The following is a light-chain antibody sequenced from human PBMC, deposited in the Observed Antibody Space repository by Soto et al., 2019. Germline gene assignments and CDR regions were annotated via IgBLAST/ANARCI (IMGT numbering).Light chain of an antibody. Sequence: EIVLTQSPGTLSLSPGERATLSCRASQSVSSRFLAWYQQRPGQAPRLLIYGASSRATGIPDRFSGSGSGTDFTLTISGLETEDFALYYCQQYGDSRTCGQVTKVDIK. V-gene: IGKV3-20*01. CDR1: QSVSSRF. CDR2: GAS. CDR3: QQYGDSRT. J-gene: IGKJ1*01.